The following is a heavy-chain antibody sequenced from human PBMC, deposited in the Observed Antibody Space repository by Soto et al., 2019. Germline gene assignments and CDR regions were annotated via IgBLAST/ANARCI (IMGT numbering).Heavy chain of an antibody. V-gene: IGHV3-72*01. CDR2: IRNKANSYTT. Sequence: HPGGSLRLSCAAFGFIFSDHYMDWVRQAPGKGLEWVGRIRNKANSYTTEYAASVKGRFTISRDDSKSIAYLQMNSLKTEDAAVYYCTRAPEGVAAAGTGDYWGQGTLVTVSS. D-gene: IGHD6-13*01. CDR1: GFIFSDHY. J-gene: IGHJ4*02. CDR3: TRAPEGVAAAGTGDY.